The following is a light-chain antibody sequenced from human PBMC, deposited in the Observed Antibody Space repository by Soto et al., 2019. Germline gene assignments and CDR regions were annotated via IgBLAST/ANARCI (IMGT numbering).Light chain of an antibody. CDR2: WAS. Sequence: DIVMTQSPDSLAVSLGERATINCKSSQSVLYSSNNKNYLAWYQQKSGQPPKLLIYWASTRESGVPDRFSGSGSGRDFTLTISSLQAADVAVYYCQQYYITPPWTFGQGTKVEIK. CDR1: QSVLYSSNNKNY. V-gene: IGKV4-1*01. J-gene: IGKJ1*01. CDR3: QQYYITPPWT.